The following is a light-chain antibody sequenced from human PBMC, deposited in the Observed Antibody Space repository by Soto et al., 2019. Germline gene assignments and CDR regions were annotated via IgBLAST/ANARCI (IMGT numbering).Light chain of an antibody. CDR2: GAS. CDR1: QSISNT. V-gene: IGKV3-15*01. J-gene: IGKJ1*01. CDR3: QQYNIWPLT. Sequence: EIVMTQSPATLSVFPGERATLSCRASQSISNTLAWYQQKPGQAPRFLIYGASTRATGIPARFSGSGSGTDFTLTISSLQSEDFAVYYCQQYNIWPLTFGQGTKVEIK.